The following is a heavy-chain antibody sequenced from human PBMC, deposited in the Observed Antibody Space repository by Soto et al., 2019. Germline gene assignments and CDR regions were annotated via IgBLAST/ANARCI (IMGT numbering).Heavy chain of an antibody. CDR3: AREGADYHFDF. D-gene: IGHD3-16*01. J-gene: IGHJ4*02. CDR1: GFIFSSDV. Sequence: QVQLVESGGGVVQPGRSLRLSCAASGFIFSSDVMHWVRQAPGKGLEWVAAIWYDGSNKYYADSVKGRFTISRDNSKNTLYLQMNSLRAEDTAVYYCAREGADYHFDFWGQGTLVTVSS. V-gene: IGHV3-33*01. CDR2: IWYDGSNK.